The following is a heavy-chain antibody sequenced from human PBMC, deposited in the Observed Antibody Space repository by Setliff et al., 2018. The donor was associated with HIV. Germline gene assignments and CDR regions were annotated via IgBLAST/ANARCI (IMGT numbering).Heavy chain of an antibody. CDR3: AKDRGQGYSGYYGCDS. D-gene: IGHD5-12*01. CDR2: IYFDGSDR. J-gene: IGHJ5*02. V-gene: IGHV3-30*04. CDR1: GFTFNSYG. Sequence: PGGSLRLSCAASGFTFNSYGLHWVRQAPGKGLEWVAVIYFDGSDRSYADSVKGRFTISRDNSKNTVYLEMNSLRGDDTAVYFCAKDRGQGYSGYYGCDSWGQGTLVTVSS.